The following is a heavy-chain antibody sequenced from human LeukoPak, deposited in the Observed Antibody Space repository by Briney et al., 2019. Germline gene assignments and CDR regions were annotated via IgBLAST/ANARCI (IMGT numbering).Heavy chain of an antibody. CDR2: IYYSGTT. Sequence: PSETLSLTCTVSGGSISSYYWSWIRQPPGKGLEWIGYIYYSGTTNYNPSLKSRVTISVDTSKNQFSLKLSSVTAADTAVYYCARERWLHFRAFDIWGQGTMVTVSS. D-gene: IGHD5-24*01. J-gene: IGHJ3*02. CDR3: ARERWLHFRAFDI. V-gene: IGHV4-59*01. CDR1: GGSISSYY.